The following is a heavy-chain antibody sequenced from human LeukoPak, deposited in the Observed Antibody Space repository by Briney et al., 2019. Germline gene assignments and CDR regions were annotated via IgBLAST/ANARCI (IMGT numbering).Heavy chain of an antibody. J-gene: IGHJ3*02. V-gene: IGHV1-8*01. CDR2: MNPNSGNT. Sequence: GASVKVSCKASGYTFTSYDINWVRQATGQGLEWMGWMNPNSGNTGYAQKFQGRVTLTRDTSTSTVYMELTSLRSEDTAVYYCTREVDTINAFDIWGQGTMVTVSS. CDR3: TREVDTINAFDI. CDR1: GYTFTSYD. D-gene: IGHD5-24*01.